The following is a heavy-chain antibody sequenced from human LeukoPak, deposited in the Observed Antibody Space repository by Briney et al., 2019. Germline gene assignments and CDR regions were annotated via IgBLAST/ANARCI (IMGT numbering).Heavy chain of an antibody. Sequence: GGSLRLPCAASGFTFSDYYMSWIRQAPGKGLEWVSYISSSSSYTNYADSVKGRFTISRDNAKNSLYLQMNSLRAEDTAVYYCARDRVVVTGYYYYYGMDVWGQGTTVTVSS. CDR2: ISSSSSYT. D-gene: IGHD2-21*02. V-gene: IGHV3-11*05. CDR3: ARDRVVVTGYYYYYGMDV. CDR1: GFTFSDYY. J-gene: IGHJ6*02.